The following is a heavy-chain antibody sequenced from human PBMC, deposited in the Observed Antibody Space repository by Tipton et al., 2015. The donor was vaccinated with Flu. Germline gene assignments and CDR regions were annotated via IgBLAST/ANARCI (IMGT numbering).Heavy chain of an antibody. Sequence: LRLSCAVSGDSISSDYFWAWIRQPPGKGLEWIATIHRSGSTKYNPSLKSRVTISVETSKSQFSLEMRSVTAADMAVYYCARQDFSNYVSDPKNWFDRWGGGILVTVSS. V-gene: IGHV4-38-2*01. CDR3: ARQDFSNYVSDPKNWFDR. D-gene: IGHD4-11*01. CDR1: GDSISSDYF. J-gene: IGHJ5*02. CDR2: IHRSGST.